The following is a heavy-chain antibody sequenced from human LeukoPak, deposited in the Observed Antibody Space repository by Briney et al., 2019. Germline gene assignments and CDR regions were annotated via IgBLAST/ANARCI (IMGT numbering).Heavy chain of an antibody. CDR1: GFTFGCYG. D-gene: IGHD6-19*01. V-gene: IGHV3-33*01. CDR2: IWYDGSNK. CDR3: ARDPDSGWYKDYYFDY. Sequence: GGALRPSCEASGFTFGCYGMHWVRQAPGKGLGWVAVIWYDGSNKYYADSVKGRFTISRDNSKNTLYLQMNSLRAEDTAVYYCARDPDSGWYKDYYFDYWGQGTLVTVSS. J-gene: IGHJ4*02.